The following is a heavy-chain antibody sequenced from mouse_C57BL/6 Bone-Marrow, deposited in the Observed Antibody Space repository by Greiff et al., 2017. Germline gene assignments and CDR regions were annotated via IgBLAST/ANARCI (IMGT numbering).Heavy chain of an antibody. D-gene: IGHD1-1*01. Sequence: EVQLQESGPGLVKPSQSLSLTCSVTGYSITSGYYWNWIRQFPGNKLEWMGYISYDGSNNYNPSLKNLISITRDTSKNQFFLKLNSVTTEDTATYYCARGNYYGSSWYFDGWGTGTTVTVSS. CDR2: ISYDGSN. CDR1: GYSITSGYY. CDR3: ARGNYYGSSWYFDG. J-gene: IGHJ1*03. V-gene: IGHV3-6*01.